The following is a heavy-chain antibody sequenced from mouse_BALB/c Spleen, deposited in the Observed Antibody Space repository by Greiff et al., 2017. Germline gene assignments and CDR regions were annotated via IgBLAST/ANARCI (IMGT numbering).Heavy chain of an antibody. V-gene: IGHV1S137*01. D-gene: IGHD2-10*02. CDR1: GYTFTDYA. J-gene: IGHJ4*01. CDR2: ISTYYGDA. CDR3: ARKGGYGNYDAMDY. Sequence: QVQLKQSGAELVRPGVSVKISCKGSGYTFTDYAMHWVKQSHAKSLEWIGVISTYYGDASYNQKFKGKATMTVDKSSSTAYMELARLTSEDSAIYYCARKGGYGNYDAMDYWGQGTSVTVSS.